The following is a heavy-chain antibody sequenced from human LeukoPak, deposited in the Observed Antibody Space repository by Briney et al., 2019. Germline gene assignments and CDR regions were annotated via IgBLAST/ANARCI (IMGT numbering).Heavy chain of an antibody. D-gene: IGHD3-10*01. CDR3: ARAGGSGSYHYYYYYMDV. CDR2: ISYDGSNK. J-gene: IGHJ6*03. CDR1: GGSIRSSSYY. Sequence: LSLTCTVSGGSIRSSSYYWGWVRQAPGKGLEWVAVISYDGSNKYYADSVKGRFTISRDNSKNTLYLQMNSLRAEDTAVYYCARAGGSGSYHYYYYYMDVWGKGTTVTVSS. V-gene: IGHV3-30*03.